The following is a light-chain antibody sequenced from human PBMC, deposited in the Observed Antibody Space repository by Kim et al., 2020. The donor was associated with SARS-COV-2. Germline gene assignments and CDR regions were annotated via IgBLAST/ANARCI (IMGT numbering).Light chain of an antibody. V-gene: IGKV1-5*03. CDR2: KAS. CDR3: HQYNSYPYT. Sequence: SASLGDRVTITCRASQSINSWLAWYQQKPGKAPKLLIYKASGLESGVPSRFSGSESGTEFTLTISSLQPDDSATYYCHQYNSYPYTFGQGTKLEIK. J-gene: IGKJ2*01. CDR1: QSINSW.